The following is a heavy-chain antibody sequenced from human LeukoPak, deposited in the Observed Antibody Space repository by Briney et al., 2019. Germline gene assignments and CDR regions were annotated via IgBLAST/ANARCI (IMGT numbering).Heavy chain of an antibody. D-gene: IGHD3-10*01. CDR1: GGSISSSSYY. Sequence: SETLSLTCTVSGGSISSSSYYWGWIRQPPGKGLEWIGSIYYSGSTYYNPSLKSRVTISVDTSKNQFSLKLSSVTAADTAVYYCARHASSMVRGVLRGFFGYWGQGTLVTVSS. CDR2: IYYSGST. CDR3: ARHASSMVRGVLRGFFGY. J-gene: IGHJ4*02. V-gene: IGHV4-39*01.